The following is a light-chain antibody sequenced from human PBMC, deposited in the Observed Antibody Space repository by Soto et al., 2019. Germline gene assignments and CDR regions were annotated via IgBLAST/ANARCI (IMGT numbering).Light chain of an antibody. CDR3: PHINSYPYT. V-gene: IGKV1-9*01. J-gene: IGKJ2*01. CDR1: QGISSY. Sequence: DIQLTQSPSFLSASVGDRVTITCRASQGISSYLAWYQQKPGKAPKLLIYAASTLQSGVPSRFSGSGSGTEFTITISSPQAEDLRTYYFPHINSYPYTFGQGTKLEIK. CDR2: AAS.